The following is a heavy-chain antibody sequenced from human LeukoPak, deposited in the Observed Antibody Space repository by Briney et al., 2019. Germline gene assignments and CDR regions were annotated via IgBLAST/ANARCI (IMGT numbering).Heavy chain of an antibody. J-gene: IGHJ4*02. V-gene: IGHV3-23*01. Sequence: GGSLGLSCAAFGFTFSSYTMTWVRQAPGKGLKWVSTITTGDGNTYYADSVKGRFTVSRDDSKNTLYLQMNSLRAEDTAVYYCAKDGGLWVSAHWGDSWGRGTLVTVSS. CDR3: AKDGGLWVSAHWGDS. CDR2: ITTGDGNT. D-gene: IGHD7-27*01. CDR1: GFTFSSYT.